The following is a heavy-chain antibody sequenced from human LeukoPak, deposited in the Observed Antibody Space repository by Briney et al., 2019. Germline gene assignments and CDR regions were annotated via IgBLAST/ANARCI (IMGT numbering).Heavy chain of an antibody. CDR2: INRDGSTT. CDR3: ARAASDSWYDY. J-gene: IGHJ4*02. D-gene: IGHD6-13*01. V-gene: IGHV3-74*01. Sequence: GGSLRLSCVASGFSISSHWMHWVRQAPGKGLVWVSRINRDGSTTVYVDSVKGRFTVSRDYAKNMLYLEVNSLRAEDTAVYYCARAASDSWYDYWGQGTLVTVSS. CDR1: GFSISSHW.